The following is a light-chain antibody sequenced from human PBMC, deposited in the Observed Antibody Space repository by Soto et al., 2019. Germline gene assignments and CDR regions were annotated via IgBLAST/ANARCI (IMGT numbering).Light chain of an antibody. J-gene: IGKJ2*01. V-gene: IGKV1-8*01. CDR1: QGISSY. Sequence: AIRMIQSPSSLSASTGDRVTITCRASQGISSYLAWYQQKPGKAPKLLVYAASTLKSGVPSRSSCSGSRTDFTLTISCLQSEDFPTYYCQQYYSYPPTYTFGQGTKLEIK. CDR2: AAS. CDR3: QQYYSYPPTYT.